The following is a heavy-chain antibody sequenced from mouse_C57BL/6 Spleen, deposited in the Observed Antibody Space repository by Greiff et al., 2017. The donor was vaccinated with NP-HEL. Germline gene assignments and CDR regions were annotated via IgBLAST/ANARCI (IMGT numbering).Heavy chain of an antibody. Sequence: QVHVKQSGAELVKPGASVKISCKASGYAFSSYWMNWVKQRPGKGLEWIGQIYPGDGDTNYNGKFKGKATLTADKSSSTAYMQLSSLTSEDSAVYFCARDYYGSSFFDYWGKGTTLTVSS. D-gene: IGHD1-1*01. J-gene: IGHJ2*01. CDR3: ARDYYGSSFFDY. CDR1: GYAFSSYW. CDR2: IYPGDGDT. V-gene: IGHV1-80*01.